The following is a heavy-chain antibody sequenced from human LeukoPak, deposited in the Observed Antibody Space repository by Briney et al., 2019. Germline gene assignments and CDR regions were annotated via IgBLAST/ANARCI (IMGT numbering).Heavy chain of an antibody. V-gene: IGHV1-2*02. J-gene: IGHJ1*01. CDR1: GYTFTSYY. D-gene: IGHD6-19*01. CDR2: INPNSGGT. Sequence: ASVKVSCKASGYTFTSYYMHWVRQAPGQGLEWMGWINPNSGGTNYAQKFQGRVTMTRDTSISTAYMELSRLRSDDTAVYYCAKPGDSSGWYLGYFQPWGQGTRVTVSS. CDR3: AKPGDSSGWYLGYFQP.